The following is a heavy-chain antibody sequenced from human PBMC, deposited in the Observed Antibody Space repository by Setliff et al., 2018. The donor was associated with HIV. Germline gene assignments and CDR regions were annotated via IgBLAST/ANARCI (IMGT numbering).Heavy chain of an antibody. D-gene: IGHD5-18*01. CDR2: IYKSGST. J-gene: IGHJ4*02. Sequence: PSETLSLTCSVSGVSISTYHWSWIRQPPGKGLEWIGYIYKSGSTNYSPSLKSRVTISPGTSKNQFSLKLTSVTAADTAVYYCARLSDTAMASFDSWGQGILVTVSS. CDR1: GVSISTYH. V-gene: IGHV4-59*08. CDR3: ARLSDTAMASFDS.